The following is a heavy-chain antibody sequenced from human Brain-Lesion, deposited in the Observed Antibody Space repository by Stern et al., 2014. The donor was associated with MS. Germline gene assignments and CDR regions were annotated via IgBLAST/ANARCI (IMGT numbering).Heavy chain of an antibody. CDR3: VRAAFTTGWYYWYFDL. CDR1: GFTFSNYW. V-gene: IGHV3-7*01. Sequence: EVQLVESGGGLVQPGGSLSLSCAASGFTFSNYWMNWVRQAPGQGLEWVANVKQDGSETYYVDSVKVRFTISRDNAKNSLYLQVNSLRAEDTAVYYCVRAAFTTGWYYWYFDLWGRGTLVTVSS. J-gene: IGHJ2*01. CDR2: VKQDGSET. D-gene: IGHD6-19*01.